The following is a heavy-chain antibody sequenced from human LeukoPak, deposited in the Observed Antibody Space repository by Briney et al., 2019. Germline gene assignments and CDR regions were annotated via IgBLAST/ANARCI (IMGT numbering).Heavy chain of an antibody. Sequence: ASVKVSCKASGYTFTGYYMHWVRQAPGQGLEWMGIINPSGGSTSYAQKFQGRVTMTRDTSTSTVYMELSSLRSEDTAVYYCARVGAYYYDSSGYRPDSGFDYWGQGTLVTVSS. CDR1: GYTFTGYY. CDR2: INPSGGST. CDR3: ARVGAYYYDSSGYRPDSGFDY. D-gene: IGHD3-22*01. V-gene: IGHV1-46*03. J-gene: IGHJ4*02.